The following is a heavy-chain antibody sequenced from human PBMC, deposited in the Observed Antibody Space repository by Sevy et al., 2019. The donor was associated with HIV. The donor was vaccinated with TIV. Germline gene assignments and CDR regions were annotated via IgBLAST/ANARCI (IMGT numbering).Heavy chain of an antibody. Sequence: GGSLRLSCAASGFTFSSYSMIWVRQAPGKGLEWVSSISSSSSYIYYADSVKGRFTISRDNAKNSLYLQMNSLRAEDTAVYYCAREAPKIVGATRVYYYYYYMDVWGKGTTVTVSS. CDR1: GFTFSSYS. CDR2: ISSSSSYI. J-gene: IGHJ6*03. CDR3: AREAPKIVGATRVYYYYYYMDV. V-gene: IGHV3-21*01. D-gene: IGHD1-26*01.